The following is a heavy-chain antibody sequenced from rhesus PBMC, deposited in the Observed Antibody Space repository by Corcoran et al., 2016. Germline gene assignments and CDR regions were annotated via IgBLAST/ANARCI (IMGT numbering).Heavy chain of an antibody. CDR1: GYSLTSSR. CDR2: FYPSAFDT. D-gene: IGHD6S26*01. V-gene: IGHV5S1*01. J-gene: IGHJ4*01. CDR3: AKRDSSGWSFFDY. Sequence: EVQLVQSGAEVKRPGEALRISCKTSGYSLTSSRISWVCQMPGKGLDWMGRFYPSAFDTRYTPSFQGQVTISADKSIRTTYLQWSSLKASDTATYYCAKRDSSGWSFFDYWGQGVLVTVSS.